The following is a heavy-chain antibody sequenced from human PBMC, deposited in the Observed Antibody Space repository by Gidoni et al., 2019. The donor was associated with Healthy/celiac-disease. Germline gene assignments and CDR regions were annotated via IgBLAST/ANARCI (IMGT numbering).Heavy chain of an antibody. D-gene: IGHD1-26*01. Sequence: RVTISVDTSKNQFSLKLSSVTAADTAVYYCARAPTIVGAAYYFDYWGQGTLVTVSS. J-gene: IGHJ4*02. CDR3: ARAPTIVGAAYYFDY. V-gene: IGHV4-31*02.